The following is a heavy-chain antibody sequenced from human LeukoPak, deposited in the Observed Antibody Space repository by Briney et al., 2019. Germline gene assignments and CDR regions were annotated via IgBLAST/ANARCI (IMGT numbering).Heavy chain of an antibody. D-gene: IGHD5-18*01. V-gene: IGHV1-69*13. Sequence: VASVKVSCTASGGTFSSYAISWVRQAPGQGLEWMGGIIPIFGTANYAQKFQGRVTITADESTSTAYMELSSLRSEDTAVYYCAVYSYGWYYGMDVWGKGTTVTVSS. CDR2: IIPIFGTA. J-gene: IGHJ6*04. CDR3: AVYSYGWYYGMDV. CDR1: GGTFSSYA.